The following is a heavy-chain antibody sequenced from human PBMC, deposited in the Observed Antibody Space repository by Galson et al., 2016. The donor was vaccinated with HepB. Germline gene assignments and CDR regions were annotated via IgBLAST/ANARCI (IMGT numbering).Heavy chain of an antibody. D-gene: IGHD5-24*01. J-gene: IGHJ4*02. V-gene: IGHV3-30*18. CDR1: GFTFSNYG. CDR3: AKDLDGYNPVLDY. Sequence: SLRLSCAASGFTFSNYGIHWVRQAPGKGLGWVAVISSDGSTKYYTDSVKGRFTISRDNSKNTLYLQMKSLRAEDTAVYFCAKDLDGYNPVLDYWGQGTLVTVSS. CDR2: ISSDGSTK.